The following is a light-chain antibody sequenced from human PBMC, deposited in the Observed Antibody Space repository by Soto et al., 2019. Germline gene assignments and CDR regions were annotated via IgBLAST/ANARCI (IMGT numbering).Light chain of an antibody. CDR3: KQFGRSPPSWT. Sequence: ETVLTQSPGTLSLSPGERATLSCRASQSVSSNYLAWYQQKPGQAPRLLMYGASTRATGIPDRFSGSGSGTEFNLNISRLEHEDFAVYYCKQFGRSPPSWTFGQGTKVEIK. J-gene: IGKJ1*01. CDR1: QSVSSNY. V-gene: IGKV3-20*01. CDR2: GAS.